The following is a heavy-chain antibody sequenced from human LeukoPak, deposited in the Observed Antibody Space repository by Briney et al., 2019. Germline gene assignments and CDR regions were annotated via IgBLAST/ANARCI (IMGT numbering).Heavy chain of an antibody. CDR3: AREVITNYVFDY. Sequence: PSETLSLTCTVSGGSISSGDYYWSWIRQPPGKGLEWIGYIYYSGSTYYNPSLKSRVTISVDTSKNQFSLKLSSVTAADTAVYYCAREVITNYVFDYWGQGTLVTVSS. V-gene: IGHV4-30-4*01. CDR1: GGSISSGDYY. CDR2: IYYSGST. D-gene: IGHD3-22*01. J-gene: IGHJ4*02.